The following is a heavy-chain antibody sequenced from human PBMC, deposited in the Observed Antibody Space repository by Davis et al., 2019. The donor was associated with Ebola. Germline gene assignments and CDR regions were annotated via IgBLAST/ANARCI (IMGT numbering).Heavy chain of an antibody. J-gene: IGHJ2*01. CDR3: AKNGAQYCSSTSCYSYWYFDL. CDR1: GFTFSSYG. Sequence: PGGSLRLSCAASGFTFSSYGMHWVRQAPGKGLEWVAVISYDGSNKYYADSVKGRFTISRDNSKNTLYLQMNSLRAEDTAVYYCAKNGAQYCSSTSCYSYWYFDLWGRGTLVTVSS. D-gene: IGHD2-2*02. CDR2: ISYDGSNK. V-gene: IGHV3-30*18.